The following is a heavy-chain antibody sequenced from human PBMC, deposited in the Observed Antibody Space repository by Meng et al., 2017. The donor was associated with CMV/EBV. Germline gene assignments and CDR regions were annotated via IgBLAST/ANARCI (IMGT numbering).Heavy chain of an antibody. CDR3: ARDRWNGNSDYFDY. CDR1: AYTFTGYY. CDR2: IKPNSGGT. Sequence: QVQLVQSGAEVKKPXASXKVSXXASAYTFTGYYMQWVRQAPGQGLEWMGWIKPNSGGTEYAEKFQGRVTMTRDTSISTVYMELNSLRFDDTAVYYCARDRWNGNSDYFDYWGQGTLVTVSS. J-gene: IGHJ4*02. D-gene: IGHD4-23*01. V-gene: IGHV1-2*02.